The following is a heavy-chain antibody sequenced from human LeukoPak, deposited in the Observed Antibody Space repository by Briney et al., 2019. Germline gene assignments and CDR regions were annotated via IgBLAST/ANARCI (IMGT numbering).Heavy chain of an antibody. CDR3: ASFGPDWLDYFDY. J-gene: IGHJ4*02. CDR2: INPNSGDT. CDR1: GYTFTGYY. V-gene: IGHV1-2*06. Sequence: GASVKVSCKASGYTFTGYYMHGVRQPPGRGLEWMGRINPNSGDTNYAQKFQGRVTMTRDTSISTAYMELGRLRSDDTAVYYCASFGPDWLDYFDYWGQGTLVTVSS. D-gene: IGHD3/OR15-3a*01.